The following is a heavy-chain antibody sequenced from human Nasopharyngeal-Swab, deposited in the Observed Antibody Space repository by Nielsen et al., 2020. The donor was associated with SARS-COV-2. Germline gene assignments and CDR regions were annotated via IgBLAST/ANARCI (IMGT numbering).Heavy chain of an antibody. D-gene: IGHD5-18*01. CDR3: AREAIQEFDY. J-gene: IGHJ4*02. CDR1: GFTFSSYG. CDR2: IPYDGSNK. V-gene: IGHV3-30*03. Sequence: GESLKISCAASGFTFSSYGMHWVRQAPGKGLEWVAVIPYDGSNKYYADSVKGRFTISRDNSKNTLYLQMNSLRAEDTAVYYCAREAIQEFDYWGQGTLVTVSS.